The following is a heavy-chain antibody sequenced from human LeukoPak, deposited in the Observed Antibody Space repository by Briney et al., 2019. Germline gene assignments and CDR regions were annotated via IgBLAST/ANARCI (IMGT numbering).Heavy chain of an antibody. CDR3: ARDPNRIVGAHIDY. CDR1: GFTFSDYY. V-gene: IGHV3-11*01. Sequence: GGSLRLSCAASGFTFSDYYMSWIRQAPGKGLEWVSYISSSGSTIYYADSVKGRFTISRDNAKNSLCLQMNSLRAEDTAVYYCARDPNRIVGAHIDYWGQGTLVTVSS. CDR2: ISSSGSTI. J-gene: IGHJ4*02. D-gene: IGHD1-26*01.